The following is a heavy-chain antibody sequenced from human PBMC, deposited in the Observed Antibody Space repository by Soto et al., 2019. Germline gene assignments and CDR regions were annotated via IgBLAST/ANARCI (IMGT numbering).Heavy chain of an antibody. Sequence: QVQLVESGGGVVQPGRSLRLSCAASGFTFSSYAMHWVRQAPGKGLEWVAIMSYDGNNQYYADSVKGRFTISRDNFKNTLYLQMNRLRAEGTAVYYCAKALGELSPESFDYWGQGILVTVSS. CDR2: MSYDGNNQ. J-gene: IGHJ4*02. CDR3: AKALGELSPESFDY. CDR1: GFTFSSYA. D-gene: IGHD3-16*02. V-gene: IGHV3-30*18.